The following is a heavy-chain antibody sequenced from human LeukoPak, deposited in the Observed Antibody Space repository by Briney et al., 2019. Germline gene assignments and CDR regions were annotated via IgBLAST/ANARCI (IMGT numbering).Heavy chain of an antibody. D-gene: IGHD2-2*01. CDR3: ARPLGYCSSTSCLRYYYYGMDV. CDR1: GFTFSSYG. CDR2: IWYDGSNK. J-gene: IGHJ6*02. V-gene: IGHV3-33*01. Sequence: PGGSLRLSCAASGFTFSSYGMHWVRQAPGKGLEWVAVIWYDGSNKYYADSVKGRFTISRDNSKNTLYLQMNSLRAEDTAVYYCARPLGYCSSTSCLRYYYYGMDVWGQGTTVTVSS.